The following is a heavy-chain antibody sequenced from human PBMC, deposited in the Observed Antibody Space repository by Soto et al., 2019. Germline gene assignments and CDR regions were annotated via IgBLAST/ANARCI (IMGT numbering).Heavy chain of an antibody. J-gene: IGHJ4*02. Sequence: GGSLRLSCAASGFIFSDAWMSWVRQGPGKGLEWIARIRSNTDGGTQDYAAPVKGRFSISRDDSKKMLYLQMNSLKIEDTAVYYCTADDAMKKGSPADYWGQGTLVTVSS. CDR2: IRSNTDGGTQ. CDR1: GFIFSDAW. V-gene: IGHV3-15*01. CDR3: TADDAMKKGSPADY.